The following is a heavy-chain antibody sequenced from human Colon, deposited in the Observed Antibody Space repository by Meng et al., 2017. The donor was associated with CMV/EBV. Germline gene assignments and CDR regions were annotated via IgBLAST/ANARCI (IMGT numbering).Heavy chain of an antibody. CDR3: ARDSNDYSDYAHWFDA. Sequence: GFTARNLRMNCLRQAPGKGLEWFASISTIRGFMSYADSVRGLFTISSDNAKNSVYLQMNSLRAEDTAVYYCARDSNDYSDYAHWFDAWGQGTLVTVSS. D-gene: IGHD4-11*01. V-gene: IGHV3-21*01. CDR1: GFTARNLR. J-gene: IGHJ5*02. CDR2: ISTIRGFM.